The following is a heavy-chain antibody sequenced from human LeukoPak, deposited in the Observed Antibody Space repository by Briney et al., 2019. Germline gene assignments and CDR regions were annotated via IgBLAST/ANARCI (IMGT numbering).Heavy chain of an antibody. CDR3: ATDRSSSGWYYPFDY. Sequence: ASVKDSCKASGGTFSSYAISWVRQAPGQGLEWMGRIIPILGIANYAQKFQGRVTITADKSTSTAYMELSSLRSEDTAVYYCATDRSSSGWYYPFDYWGQGTLVTVSS. V-gene: IGHV1-69*04. CDR2: IIPILGIA. CDR1: GGTFSSYA. D-gene: IGHD6-19*01. J-gene: IGHJ4*02.